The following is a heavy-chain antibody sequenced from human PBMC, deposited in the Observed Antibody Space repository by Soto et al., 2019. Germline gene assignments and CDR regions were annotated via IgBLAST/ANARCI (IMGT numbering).Heavy chain of an antibody. CDR1: GFTFDDYA. D-gene: IGHD1-1*01. V-gene: IGHV3-9*01. Sequence: GGSLRLSCAASGFTFDDYAMHWVRQAPGKGLEWVSGISWNSGSIGYADSVKGRFTISRDNAKNSLYLQMNSLRAEDTAVYYCARVWVAGTRWLDYWGQGTLVTVSS. CDR2: ISWNSGSI. CDR3: ARVWVAGTRWLDY. J-gene: IGHJ4*02.